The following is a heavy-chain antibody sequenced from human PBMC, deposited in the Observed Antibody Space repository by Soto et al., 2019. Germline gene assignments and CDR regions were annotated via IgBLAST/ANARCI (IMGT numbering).Heavy chain of an antibody. CDR3: ARVNPYDYIWGSYRQTAFDY. CDR1: GFTFSSYS. Sequence: SGGSLRLSCAASGFTFSSYSMNWVRQAPGKGLEWVSYISSSSSTIYYADSVKGRFTISRDNAKNSLYLQMNSLRAEDTAVYYYARVNPYDYIWGSYRQTAFDYWGQGTLVTVSS. CDR2: ISSSSSTI. D-gene: IGHD3-16*02. J-gene: IGHJ4*02. V-gene: IGHV3-48*01.